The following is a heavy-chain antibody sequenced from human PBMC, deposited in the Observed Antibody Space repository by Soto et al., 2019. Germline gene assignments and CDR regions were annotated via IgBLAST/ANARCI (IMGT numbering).Heavy chain of an antibody. J-gene: IGHJ4*02. V-gene: IGHV3-33*01. CDR3: ARDATTVTTYLDY. D-gene: IGHD4-17*01. CDR2: IWYDGSNK. CDR1: GFTFSSYG. Sequence: QVQLVESGGGVVQPGRSLRLSCAACGFTFSSYGMHWVRQAPGKGLEWVAVIWYDGSNKYYADSVKGRFTISRDNSKNTLYLQMNSLRAEDTAVYYCARDATTVTTYLDYWGQGTLVTVSS.